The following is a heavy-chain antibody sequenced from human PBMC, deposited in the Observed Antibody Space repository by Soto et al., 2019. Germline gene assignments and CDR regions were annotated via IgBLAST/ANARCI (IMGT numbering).Heavy chain of an antibody. V-gene: IGHV1-3*01. CDR1: GYTFTSYA. CDR2: INAGNGNT. D-gene: IGHD4-17*01. CDR3: ARESYGDLDAEYFQH. J-gene: IGHJ1*01. Sequence: ASVKVSCKASGYTFTSYAMHWVRQAPGQRLEWMGWINAGNGNTKYSQKFQGRVTITRDTSASTAYMELSSLRSEDTAVYYCARESYGDLDAEYFQHWGQGTLVTVSS.